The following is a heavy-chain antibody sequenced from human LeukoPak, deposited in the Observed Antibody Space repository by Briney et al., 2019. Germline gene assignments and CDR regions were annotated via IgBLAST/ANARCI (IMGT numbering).Heavy chain of an antibody. D-gene: IGHD3-22*01. V-gene: IGHV3-23*01. CDR3: AKDPRWGSSGY. CDR1: GFTFSSYA. Sequence: GGSLRLSCAASGFTFSSYAMSWVRQAPGKGLEWVSAISGSGGSTYYADSVKGRFTISRDNSKNTLYLQVNSLRAEDTAVYYCAKDPRWGSSGYWGQGTLVTVSS. CDR2: ISGSGGST. J-gene: IGHJ4*02.